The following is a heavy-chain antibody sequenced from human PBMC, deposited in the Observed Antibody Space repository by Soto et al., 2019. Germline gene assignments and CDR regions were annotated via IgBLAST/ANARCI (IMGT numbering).Heavy chain of an antibody. Sequence: SETLSLTCAVSGGSVSSSQWWTWVRQAPGKGLEWLGYIYHSGSTNYNPSLKSRVTISVDTSKNQFSLKLSSVTAADTAVYYCARGKTVAAAGPFDYWGQGTLVTVSS. J-gene: IGHJ4*02. CDR2: IYHSGST. CDR3: ARGKTVAAAGPFDY. V-gene: IGHV4-4*02. CDR1: GGSVSSSQW. D-gene: IGHD6-13*01.